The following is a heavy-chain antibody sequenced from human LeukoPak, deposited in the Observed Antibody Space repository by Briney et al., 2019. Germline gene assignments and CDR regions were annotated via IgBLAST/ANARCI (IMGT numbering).Heavy chain of an antibody. V-gene: IGHV3-66*01. J-gene: IGHJ4*02. CDR3: TRETGATDY. Sequence: GGSLRLSCAVSGFTVSSSYMSWVRQAPEGKGLEWVSVIYSDGSTYYADSVKGRFTISRDNSKNMLYLQMNSLRAEDTALYYCTRETGATDYWGQGTLVTVSS. D-gene: IGHD1-26*01. CDR1: GFTVSSSY. CDR2: IYSDGST.